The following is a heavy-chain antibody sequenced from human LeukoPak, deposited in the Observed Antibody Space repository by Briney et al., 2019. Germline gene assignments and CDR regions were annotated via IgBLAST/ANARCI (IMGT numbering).Heavy chain of an antibody. CDR1: GYTFTGYY. CDR2: INPNSGGT. J-gene: IGHJ4*02. CDR3: ARRLTMVRGVTFDY. Sequence: ASVKVSCEASGYTFTGYYMHWVRHAPGQGHEWMGRINPNSGGTNYAQKFQGRVTMTRDTSISTAYMELSRLRSDDTAVYYCARRLTMVRGVTFDYWGQGTLVTVSS. V-gene: IGHV1-2*06. D-gene: IGHD3-10*01.